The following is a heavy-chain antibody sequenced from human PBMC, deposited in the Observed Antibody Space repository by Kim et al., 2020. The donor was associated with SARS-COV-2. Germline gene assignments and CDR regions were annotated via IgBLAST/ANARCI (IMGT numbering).Heavy chain of an antibody. CDR3: ARRSYYGSGSYYNPRAFDI. Sequence: SVKVSCKASGGTFSSYAISWVRQAPGQGLEWMGGIIPIFGTANYAQKFQGRVTITADESTSTAYMELSSLRSEDTAVYYCARRSYYGSGSYYNPRAFDIWGQGTMVTVSS. J-gene: IGHJ3*02. CDR1: GGTFSSYA. CDR2: IIPIFGTA. D-gene: IGHD3-10*01. V-gene: IGHV1-69*13.